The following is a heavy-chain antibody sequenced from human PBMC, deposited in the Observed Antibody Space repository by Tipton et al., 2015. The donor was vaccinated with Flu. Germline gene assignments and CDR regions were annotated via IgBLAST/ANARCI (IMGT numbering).Heavy chain of an antibody. V-gene: IGHV3-11*01. J-gene: IGHJ6*02. CDR3: AKPRGNGVGDGMDV. CDR2: ISSSGTTI. CDR1: GFTFSDYY. D-gene: IGHD2-8*01. Sequence: QVQLVQSGGGLVKPGGSLRLSCAASGFTFSDYYMSWIRQLPGKGLEWVSHISSSGTTINYADSVKGRFTISRDNAKNSLYLQMNSLRAEDTALYYCAKPRGNGVGDGMDVWGQGTTVTVSS.